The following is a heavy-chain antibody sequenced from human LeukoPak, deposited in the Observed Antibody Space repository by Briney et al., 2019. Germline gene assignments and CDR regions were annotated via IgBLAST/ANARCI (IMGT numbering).Heavy chain of an antibody. J-gene: IGHJ4*02. V-gene: IGHV1-18*01. D-gene: IGHD6-13*01. Sequence: VASVNVSCKASGYTFTSYGISWVRQAPGQGLEWMGWISAYNGNTNYAQKLQGRVTTTTDTSTSTAYMELRSLRSDDTAVYYCARERQLALFDYWGQGTLVTVSS. CDR1: GYTFTSYG. CDR3: ARERQLALFDY. CDR2: ISAYNGNT.